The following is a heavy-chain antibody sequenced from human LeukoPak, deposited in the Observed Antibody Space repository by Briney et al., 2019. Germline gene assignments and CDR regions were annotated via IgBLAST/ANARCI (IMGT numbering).Heavy chain of an antibody. V-gene: IGHV1-2*02. Sequence: GASVKVSCKASGYTFTGYYMHWVRQAPGQGLEWMGWINPNSGGTNYVQKFQGRVTMTRDTSISTAYMELSRLRSDDTAVYYCASSSRYRSGCDYWGQGTLVTVSS. CDR1: GYTFTGYY. CDR3: ASSSRYRSGCDY. J-gene: IGHJ4*02. D-gene: IGHD6-19*01. CDR2: INPNSGGT.